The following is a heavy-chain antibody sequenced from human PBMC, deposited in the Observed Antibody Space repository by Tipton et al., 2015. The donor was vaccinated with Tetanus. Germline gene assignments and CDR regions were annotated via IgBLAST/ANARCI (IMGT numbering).Heavy chain of an antibody. CDR3: ARGGLCIGPACAGISPLLDV. J-gene: IGHJ2*01. Sequence: GLVKPSETLSLTCYVSGGSIRYYYWSWIRQSPGKGLEWIGHIYYNGSTKYNPSLKSRVTVSLDTSKKHFSLRLSSVTAADTAVYYCARGGLCIGPACAGISPLLDVWGRGTLVTVSS. CDR2: IYYNGST. CDR1: GGSIRYYY. V-gene: IGHV4-59*01. D-gene: IGHD2-15*01.